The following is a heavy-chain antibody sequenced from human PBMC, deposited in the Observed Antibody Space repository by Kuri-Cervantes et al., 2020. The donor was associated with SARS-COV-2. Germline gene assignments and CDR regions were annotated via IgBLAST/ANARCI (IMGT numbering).Heavy chain of an antibody. Sequence: GGSLRLSCAASGFTFNNYAMHWVRQTPGEGLEWVAITSYDGTSKYYADSVKGRFTISRDNAKNSLYLQMNSLRAEDTAVYYCARVGYYDSSGYYTNKGYFDYWGQGTLVTVSS. CDR3: ARVGYYDSSGYYTNKGYFDY. CDR2: TSYDGTSK. V-gene: IGHV3-30-3*01. CDR1: GFTFNNYA. J-gene: IGHJ4*02. D-gene: IGHD3-22*01.